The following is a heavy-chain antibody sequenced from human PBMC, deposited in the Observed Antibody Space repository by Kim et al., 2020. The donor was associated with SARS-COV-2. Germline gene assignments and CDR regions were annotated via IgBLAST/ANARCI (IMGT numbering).Heavy chain of an antibody. V-gene: IGHV3-23*01. CDR3: AKGFTPDY. J-gene: IGHJ4*02. Sequence: SVKGRFHITRDTSKNTLYLQMNRLRAEDTAVYYCAKGFTPDYWGQGTLVTVSS. D-gene: IGHD3-3*01.